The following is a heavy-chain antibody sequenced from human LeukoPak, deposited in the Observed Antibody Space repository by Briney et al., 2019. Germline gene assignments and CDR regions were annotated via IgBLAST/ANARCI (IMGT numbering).Heavy chain of an antibody. CDR1: GYTFTSYG. CDR2: ISAYNGNT. V-gene: IGHV1-18*01. Sequence: ASVKVSCKASGYTFTSYGISWVRQAPGQGREGMGWISAYNGNTNYAQKLQGGVTMTTDTSTSTAYMELRSLRSDDTAVYYCARVESPYSSGWYDNWFDPWGQGTLVTVSS. J-gene: IGHJ5*02. D-gene: IGHD6-19*01. CDR3: ARVESPYSSGWYDNWFDP.